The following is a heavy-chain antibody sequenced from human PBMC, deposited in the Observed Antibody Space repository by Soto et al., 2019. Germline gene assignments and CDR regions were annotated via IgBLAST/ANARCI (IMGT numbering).Heavy chain of an antibody. J-gene: IGHJ5*02. CDR3: AKDQLAVAGLNWFDP. V-gene: IGHV3-23*01. Sequence: EVQLLESGGGLVQPGGSLRLSCAASGFTFSSYAMSWVRQAPGKGLEWVSVISGSGGSTYYADSVKGRFTISRDNSKNTLYLQMNSPRAEDTAVYYCAKDQLAVAGLNWFDPWGQGTLVTVSS. CDR2: ISGSGGST. CDR1: GFTFSSYA. D-gene: IGHD6-19*01.